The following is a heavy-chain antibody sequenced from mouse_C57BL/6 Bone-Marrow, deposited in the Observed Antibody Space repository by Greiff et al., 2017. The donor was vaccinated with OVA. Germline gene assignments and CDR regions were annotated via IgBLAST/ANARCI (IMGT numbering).Heavy chain of an antibody. Sequence: QVQLQQSGPELVKPGASVKISCKASGYAFSSSWMNWVKQRPGKGLEWIGRIYPGDGDTNYNGKFKGKATLTADKSSSTAYMQLSSLTSEDSAVYVCARHEDGYYASYFDSGGRGTTLTVSS. D-gene: IGHD2-3*01. CDR2: IYPGDGDT. CDR1: GYAFSSSW. V-gene: IGHV1-82*01. J-gene: IGHJ2*01. CDR3: ARHEDGYYASYFDS.